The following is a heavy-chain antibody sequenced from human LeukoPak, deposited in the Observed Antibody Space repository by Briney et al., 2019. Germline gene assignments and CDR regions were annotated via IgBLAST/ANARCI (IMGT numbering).Heavy chain of an antibody. J-gene: IGHJ4*02. CDR2: IIPIFGTA. Sequence: GASVKVSCKASGGTFISYAISWVRQAPGQGLEWMGGIIPIFGTANCAQKFQGRVTITADESTSTAYMELSSLRSEDTAVYYCARGAARFLEWLPTDWGQGTLVTVSS. CDR1: GGTFISYA. D-gene: IGHD3-3*01. CDR3: ARGAARFLEWLPTD. V-gene: IGHV1-69*13.